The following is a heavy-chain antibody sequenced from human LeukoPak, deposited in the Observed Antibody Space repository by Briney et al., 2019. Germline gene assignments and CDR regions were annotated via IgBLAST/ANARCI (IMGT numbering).Heavy chain of an antibody. CDR1: GGSFSGYY. J-gene: IGHJ6*03. CDR2: INHSGST. CDR3: ARGFKGGVAYLNPPPRRAPYYMDV. Sequence: SETLSLTCAVYGGSFSGYYWSWIRQPPGKGLEWIGEINHSGSTNYNPSLKSRVTISVDTSKNQFSLKLSSVTAADTAVYYCARGFKGGVAYLNPPPRRAPYYMDVWGKGTTVTVSS. D-gene: IGHD1-14*01. V-gene: IGHV4-34*01.